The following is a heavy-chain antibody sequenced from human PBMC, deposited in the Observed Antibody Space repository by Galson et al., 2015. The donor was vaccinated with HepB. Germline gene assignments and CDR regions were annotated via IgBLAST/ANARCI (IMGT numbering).Heavy chain of an antibody. V-gene: IGHV3-23*01. J-gene: IGHJ4*02. CDR3: AKRPQRAGSLDY. D-gene: IGHD6-19*01. Sequence: SLRLSCAASGFTFSSYAMSWVRQAPGKGLEWVSAISGSGGSTYYADSVKGRFTISRDNSKNTLYLQMNSLRAEDTAVYYCAKRPQRAGSLDYWGQGTLVTVSS. CDR2: ISGSGGST. CDR1: GFTFSSYA.